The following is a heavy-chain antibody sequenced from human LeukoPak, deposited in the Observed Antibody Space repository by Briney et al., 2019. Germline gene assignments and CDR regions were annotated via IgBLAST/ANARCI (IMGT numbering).Heavy chain of an antibody. V-gene: IGHV3-21*01. D-gene: IGHD3-22*01. CDR1: GFTFSSYS. CDR3: ARDWAGPGYYDSSGYYRGYYFHY. CDR2: ISSSSSYI. J-gene: IGHJ4*02. Sequence: PGGSLRLSCAASGFTFSSYSMNWVRQAPGKGLEWVSSISSSSSYIYYADSVKGRFTISRDNAKNSLYLQMNSLRAEDTAVYYCARDWAGPGYYDSSGYYRGYYFHYWGQGTLVTASS.